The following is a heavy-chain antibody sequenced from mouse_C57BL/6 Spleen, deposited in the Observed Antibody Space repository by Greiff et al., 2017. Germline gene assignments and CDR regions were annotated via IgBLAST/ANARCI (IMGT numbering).Heavy chain of an antibody. CDR2: INYDGSST. CDR1: GFTFSDYY. V-gene: IGHV5-16*01. Sequence: VQVVESEGGLVQPGSSMKLSCTASGFTFSDYYMAWVRQVPEKGLEWVANINYDGSSTYYLDSLKSRFIISRDNAKTILYLQMSSLKSEDTATYYCARGGFYAMDYWGQGTSVTVSS. J-gene: IGHJ4*01. CDR3: ARGGFYAMDY.